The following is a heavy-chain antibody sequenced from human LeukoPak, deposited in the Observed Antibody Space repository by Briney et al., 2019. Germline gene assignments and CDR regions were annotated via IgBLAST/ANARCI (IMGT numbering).Heavy chain of an antibody. CDR3: ARGGYTYYFDY. D-gene: IGHD3-16*02. J-gene: IGHJ4*02. CDR1: GFTFSSYE. V-gene: IGHV3-48*03. CDR2: ISSSGSTI. Sequence: GGSLRLSCAASGFTFSSYEMNWVRPGPGKGVEWVSYISSSGSTIYYADSVKGRFTISRDNAKNSLYLQMDSLRAEDTAVYYCARGGYTYYFDYWGQGTLVTVSS.